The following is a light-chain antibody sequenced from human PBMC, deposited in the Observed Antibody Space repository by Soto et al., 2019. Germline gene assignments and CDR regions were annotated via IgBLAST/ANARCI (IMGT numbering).Light chain of an antibody. J-gene: IGKJ2*01. CDR3: QQYGSSPLT. Sequence: EIVLTQSPGTLSLSPGERATLSCRASQSVSSSYLAWYQQKPGQAPRLLIYGASSRATGIPDRCSGSGSGTAFTLTISRLETEDFAVYYWQQYGSSPLTFGQGTKLEIK. CDR2: GAS. V-gene: IGKV3-20*01. CDR1: QSVSSSY.